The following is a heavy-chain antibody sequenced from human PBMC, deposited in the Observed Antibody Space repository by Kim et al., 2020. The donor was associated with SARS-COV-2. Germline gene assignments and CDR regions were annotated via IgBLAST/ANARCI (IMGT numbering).Heavy chain of an antibody. J-gene: IGHJ5*02. CDR3: VLFSSELQGGS. D-gene: IGHD1-7*01. CDR2: TRNKASSYTT. Sequence: GGSLRLSCAASGFTFSDHYMDWVRQAPGKGLEWVGRTRNKASSYTTEYAASVKGRFTISRDDSKNSLYLQMNSLKTEDTAVYYCVLFSSELQGGSWGQGT. V-gene: IGHV3-72*01. CDR1: GFTFSDHY.